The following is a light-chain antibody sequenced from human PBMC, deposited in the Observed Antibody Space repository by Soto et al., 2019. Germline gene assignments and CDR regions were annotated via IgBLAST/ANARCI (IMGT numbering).Light chain of an antibody. Sequence: QAVVTQSPSASASLGASVKLTCTLSSGHSTYVIAWHQQQPEKGPRYLMTINSDGSHNKGDGIPDRFSGSSSGAERYLTVSSLQSEDEADYYCQTWGTGMVFGGGTKLTVL. CDR3: QTWGTGMV. CDR1: SGHSTYV. CDR2: INSDGSH. J-gene: IGLJ2*01. V-gene: IGLV4-69*01.